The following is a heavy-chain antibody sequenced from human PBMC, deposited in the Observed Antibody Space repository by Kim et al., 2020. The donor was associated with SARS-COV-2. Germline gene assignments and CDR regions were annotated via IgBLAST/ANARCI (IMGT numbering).Heavy chain of an antibody. J-gene: IGHJ4*02. CDR2: IYHSGST. Sequence: ETLSLTCSVSGGYIRTYYWTWFRQPPGKGLEWLGDIYHSGSTNFNPSLKGRLTLSVDTSKSQFSLRLSSVTAAETALYYCARGIKVGSSYYFDYWSQGTLLSVSS. CDR1: GGYIRTYY. D-gene: IGHD1-26*01. CDR3: ARGIKVGSSYYFDY. V-gene: IGHV4-59*13.